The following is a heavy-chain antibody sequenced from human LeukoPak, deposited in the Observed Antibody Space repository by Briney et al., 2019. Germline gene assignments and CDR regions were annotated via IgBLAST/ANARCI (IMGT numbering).Heavy chain of an antibody. D-gene: IGHD6-6*01. CDR3: AKDSSSSDYYMDV. Sequence: PGGSLRLSCAASGFTFSSYGMHWVRQAPGKGLEWVAVIWYGGSNEYYADSVKGRFTIFRDNSKNTLYLQMNSLRAEDTAVYYCAKDSSSSDYYMDVWGKGTTVTVSS. J-gene: IGHJ6*03. CDR1: GFTFSSYG. V-gene: IGHV3-30*02. CDR2: IWYGGSNE.